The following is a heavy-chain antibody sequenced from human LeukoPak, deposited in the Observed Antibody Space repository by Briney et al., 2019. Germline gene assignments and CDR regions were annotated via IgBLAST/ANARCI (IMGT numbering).Heavy chain of an antibody. CDR2: IKPNSGGT. Sequence: ASVKVSCKASGYTFTDYYLHWVRQAPGQGLEWMGWIKPNSGGTNYAHKFQGRFTMTRDTSLNTAYMELNRLISDDTAVYYCAREPVTGTLNFFDPWGQGALVTVTS. D-gene: IGHD6-19*01. V-gene: IGHV1-2*02. CDR1: GYTFTDYY. CDR3: AREPVTGTLNFFDP. J-gene: IGHJ5*02.